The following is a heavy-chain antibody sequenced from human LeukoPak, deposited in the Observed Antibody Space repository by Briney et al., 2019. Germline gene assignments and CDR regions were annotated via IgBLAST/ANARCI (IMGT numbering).Heavy chain of an antibody. Sequence: GESLQISCKGSGYSFTSYWIGWVRPMPGKGREWMGIIYPGDSDTRYSPSFQGQVTISADKSIRTAYLQRSSRKTSDTAVYYCTSQTPGIAAAGTNDPSVAFDIWGQGTMVTVSS. V-gene: IGHV5-51*01. D-gene: IGHD6-13*01. J-gene: IGHJ3*02. CDR2: IYPGDSDT. CDR1: GYSFTSYW. CDR3: TSQTPGIAAAGTNDPSVAFDI.